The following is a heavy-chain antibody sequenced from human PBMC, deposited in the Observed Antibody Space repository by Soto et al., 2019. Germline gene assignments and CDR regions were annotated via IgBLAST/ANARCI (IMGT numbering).Heavy chain of an antibody. CDR2: ISSSSHT. CDR3: ARGGYGPSGYY. V-gene: IGHV3-21*01. D-gene: IGHD3-22*01. J-gene: IGHJ4*02. Sequence: GGSLRLSCAASRFTFSNYSMNWVRQAPGKGLEWVSSISSSSHTYYADSVKGRFTISRDNAKSSLFLQMDSLRADDTAVYYCARGGYGPSGYYWGQGTLVTVSS. CDR1: RFTFSNYS.